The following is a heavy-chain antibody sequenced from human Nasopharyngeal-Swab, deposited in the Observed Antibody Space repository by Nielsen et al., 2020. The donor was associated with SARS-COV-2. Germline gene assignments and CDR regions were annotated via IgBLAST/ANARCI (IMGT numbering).Heavy chain of an antibody. Sequence: SETLSLTCTVSGGSISSGVYYWSWIRQPPGKGLEWIGYIYYSGSTYYNPSLKSRVTISVDTSKNQFSLKLSSVTAADTAVYYCARTRFRAFDIWGQGTMVTVSS. CDR1: GGSISSGVYY. J-gene: IGHJ3*02. V-gene: IGHV4-30-4*01. CDR2: IYYSGST. CDR3: ARTRFRAFDI.